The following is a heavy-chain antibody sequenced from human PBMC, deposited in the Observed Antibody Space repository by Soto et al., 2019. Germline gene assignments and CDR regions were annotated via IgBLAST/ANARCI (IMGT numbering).Heavy chain of an antibody. J-gene: IGHJ2*01. V-gene: IGHV1-69*01. Sequence: QVQLVQSGAEVKKPGSSVKVSCKASGGTFSSYAISWVRQAPGQGLEWMGGIIPIFGTANYAQKFQGRVTITADESTSTAYMELSSLRSEDTAVYYCTRSSTDYGDYGWYFDLWGRGILVTGSS. CDR1: GGTFSSYA. D-gene: IGHD4-17*01. CDR2: IIPIFGTA. CDR3: TRSSTDYGDYGWYFDL.